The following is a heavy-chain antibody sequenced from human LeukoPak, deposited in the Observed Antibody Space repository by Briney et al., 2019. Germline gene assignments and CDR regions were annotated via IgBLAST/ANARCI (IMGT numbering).Heavy chain of an antibody. V-gene: IGHV3-23*01. J-gene: IGHJ3*02. D-gene: IGHD5-24*01. CDR1: GFTFSSHA. CDR2: ISGSGGST. CDR3: AKDGEMATIKAFDI. Sequence: GGSLRLSCAASGFTFSSHAMSWVRQAPGKGLEWVSTISGSGGSTYYADSVKGRYTISRDNSKNTLYLQMNSLRAEDTAVYYCAKDGEMATIKAFDIWGQGTMVTVSS.